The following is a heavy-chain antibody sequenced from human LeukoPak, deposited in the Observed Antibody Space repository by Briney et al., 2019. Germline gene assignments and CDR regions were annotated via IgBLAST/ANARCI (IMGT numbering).Heavy chain of an antibody. J-gene: IGHJ4*02. Sequence: GRSLRLSCAASGFTFDDYAMHWVRQAPGKGLEWVSGITWNSGNIVYADSVKGRFTISRDNAKNSLYLQMDSLRAEDTASYYCAKDTPGMGFDYWGQGTPVTVSS. CDR1: GFTFDDYA. D-gene: IGHD6-13*01. CDR2: ITWNSGNI. CDR3: AKDTPGMGFDY. V-gene: IGHV3-9*01.